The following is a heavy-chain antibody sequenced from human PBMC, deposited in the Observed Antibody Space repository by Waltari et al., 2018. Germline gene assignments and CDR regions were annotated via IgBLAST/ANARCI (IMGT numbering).Heavy chain of an antibody. D-gene: IGHD6-13*01. CDR2: IYYSGST. V-gene: IGHV4-59*01. J-gene: IGHJ6*02. CDR3: ARGGGSSSWTPPRYGMDV. Sequence: QVQLQESGPGLVKPSETLSLTCTVSGGSISSYYWSWIRQPPGKGLEWIGYIYYSGSTNYNPSLKSRVTISVDTSKNQFSLKLSSVTAADTAVYYCARGGGSSSWTPPRYGMDVWGQGTTVTVSS. CDR1: GGSISSYY.